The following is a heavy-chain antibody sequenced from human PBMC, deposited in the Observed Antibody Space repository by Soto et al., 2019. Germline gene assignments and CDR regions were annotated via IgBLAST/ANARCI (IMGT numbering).Heavy chain of an antibody. CDR1: GFTFSSYG. D-gene: IGHD5-18*01. V-gene: IGHV3-33*01. CDR3: ARDRAMGPFIYGMDV. CDR2: IWYDGSNK. Sequence: PGGSLRLSCAASGFTFSSYGMHWVRQAPGKGLEWVAVIWYDGSNKYYADSVKGRFTISRDNSKNTLYLQMNSLRAEDTAVYYCARDRAMGPFIYGMDVWGQGTTVTVSS. J-gene: IGHJ6*02.